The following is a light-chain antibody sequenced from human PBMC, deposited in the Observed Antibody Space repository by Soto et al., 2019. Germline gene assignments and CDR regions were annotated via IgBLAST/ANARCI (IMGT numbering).Light chain of an antibody. CDR3: QNYNCAPWT. CDR2: VAS. CDR1: QGISNY. J-gene: IGKJ1*01. V-gene: IGKV1-27*01. Sequence: DIQMTQSPSSLSASVGDRVTITCRASQGISNYLAWYQQQPGKVPKLLIYVASTLQSGVPSRFSGSGSGTDFTLTISSLQPEDVATYYRQNYNCAPWTFGQGTKVEIK.